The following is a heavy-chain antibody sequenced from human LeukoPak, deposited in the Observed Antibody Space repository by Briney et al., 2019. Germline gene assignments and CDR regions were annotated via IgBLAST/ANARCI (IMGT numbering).Heavy chain of an antibody. CDR2: IYYSGST. Sequence: SQTLSLTCTVSGGSISSGGYYWSWIRQHPGKGLEWIEYIYYSGSTYYNPSLKSRVTISVDTSKNQFSLKLSSVTAADTAVYYCAREGYYYDSSGYQNWFDPWGQGTLVTVSS. CDR3: AREGYYYDSSGYQNWFDP. J-gene: IGHJ5*02. CDR1: GGSISSGGYY. V-gene: IGHV4-31*03. D-gene: IGHD3-22*01.